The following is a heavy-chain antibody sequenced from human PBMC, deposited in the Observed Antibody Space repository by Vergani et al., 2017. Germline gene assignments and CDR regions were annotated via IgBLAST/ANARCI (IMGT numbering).Heavy chain of an antibody. Sequence: QVQLVESGGGVVQPGRSLRLSCAASGFTFSSYGMHWVRQAPGKGLEWVAVISYDGSNKYYADSVKGRFTISRDNSKNTLYLQMNSLRAEDTAVYYCAIGYYYDSSPDYWGQGTLVTVSS. CDR2: ISYDGSNK. J-gene: IGHJ4*02. D-gene: IGHD3-22*01. CDR1: GFTFSSYG. V-gene: IGHV3-30*03. CDR3: AIGYYYDSSPDY.